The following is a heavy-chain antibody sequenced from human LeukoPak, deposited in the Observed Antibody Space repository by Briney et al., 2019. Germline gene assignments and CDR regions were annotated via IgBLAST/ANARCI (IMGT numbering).Heavy chain of an antibody. Sequence: SETLSLTCTVSGGSISSYYWSWIRQPPGKGLEWIGDIYYSGSTNYNPSLKSRVTISVDTSNNQFSLKLSSVTAADTAVYYCARSPQRWLQMHYYYYMDVWGKGTTVTISS. CDR1: GGSISSYY. J-gene: IGHJ6*03. D-gene: IGHD5-24*01. CDR2: IYYSGST. CDR3: ARSPQRWLQMHYYYYMDV. V-gene: IGHV4-59*01.